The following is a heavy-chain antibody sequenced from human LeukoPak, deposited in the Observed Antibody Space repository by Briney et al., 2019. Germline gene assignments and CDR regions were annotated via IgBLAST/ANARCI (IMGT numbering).Heavy chain of an antibody. CDR1: GFTFSDYY. Sequence: GGSLRLSCAAPGFTFSDYYMSWIRQAPGKGLEWVTYISSSGSTIYYADFVKGRFTISRDNAKSSLYLQMNSLSAEDTAVYYCARVEVGAAGSSYYYYYMDVWGKGTTVTVSS. CDR2: ISSSGSTI. CDR3: ARVEVGAAGSSYYYYYMDV. D-gene: IGHD2-15*01. V-gene: IGHV3-11*04. J-gene: IGHJ6*03.